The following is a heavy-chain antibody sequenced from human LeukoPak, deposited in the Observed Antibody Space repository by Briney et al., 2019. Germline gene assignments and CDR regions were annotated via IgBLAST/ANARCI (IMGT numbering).Heavy chain of an antibody. CDR2: INSDGSST. CDR1: GFTFGSYW. Sequence: GGSLRLSCAASGFTFGSYWMHWVRQVPGKGLVCVSRINSDGSSTSYADSVKGRFTISRDNTKNTLYLQMNSLRAEDTAVYYCALCSLRYSSGSYVFDYWGQGALVTVSS. CDR3: ALCSLRYSSGSYVFDY. J-gene: IGHJ4*02. D-gene: IGHD6-19*01. V-gene: IGHV3-74*01.